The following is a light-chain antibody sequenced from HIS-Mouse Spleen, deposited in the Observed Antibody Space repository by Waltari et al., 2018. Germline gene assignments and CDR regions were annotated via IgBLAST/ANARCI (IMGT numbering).Light chain of an antibody. V-gene: IGLV2-8*01. CDR3: SSYAGSNKV. J-gene: IGLJ2*01. Sequence: QSALTQPPSASGSPGQSLTISCTGTSRDVGGYHYVAWYQQHPGKAPKLMIYEVSKRPSGVPDRFSGSKSGNTASLTVSGLQAEDEADYYCSSYAGSNKVFGGGTKLTVL. CDR2: EVS. CDR1: SRDVGGYHY.